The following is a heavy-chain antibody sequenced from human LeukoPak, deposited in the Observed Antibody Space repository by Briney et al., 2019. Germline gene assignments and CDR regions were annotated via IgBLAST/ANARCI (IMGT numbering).Heavy chain of an antibody. J-gene: IGHJ6*03. CDR3: ARDGDSSSWYDVDYYYYMDV. D-gene: IGHD6-13*01. CDR1: GYTFTGYY. Sequence: ASVKVSCKASGYTFTGYYMHWVRQAPGQGLEWMGWINPNSGGTNYAQKFQGRVTMTRDTSISTAYMELSRLRSDDTAVYYCARDGDSSSWYDVDYYYYMDVWGKGTTVTVSS. CDR2: INPNSGGT. V-gene: IGHV1-2*02.